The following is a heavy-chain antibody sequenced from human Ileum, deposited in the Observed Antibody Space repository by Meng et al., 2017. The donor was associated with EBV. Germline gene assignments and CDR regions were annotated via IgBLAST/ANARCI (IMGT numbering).Heavy chain of an antibody. D-gene: IGHD6-19*01. Sequence: LLAVAGGGLSLPWGSLGLSCAASGFTTSITSMSWVRQAPGKGLEWVSVFYSAGTTYYADSVGGRFTISRDNSKNTLYLQMNSLRAEDTAVYYCASQAPGYRSGWGLWGQGTLVTVSS. CDR2: FYSAGTT. V-gene: IGHV3-53*01. CDR1: GFTTSITS. CDR3: ASQAPGYRSGWGL. J-gene: IGHJ4*02.